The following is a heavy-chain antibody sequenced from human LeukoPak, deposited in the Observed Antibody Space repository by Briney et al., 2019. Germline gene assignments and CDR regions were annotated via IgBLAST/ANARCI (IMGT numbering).Heavy chain of an antibody. CDR2: INHSGST. Sequence: SETLSLTCAVYGGSFSGYYWSWIRQPPGKGLESIGEINHSGSTNYNPSLKSRVTISVDTSKNQFSLKLSSVTAADTAVYYCAREWGVVRGVISQFDYWGQGTLVTVSS. V-gene: IGHV4-34*01. J-gene: IGHJ4*02. CDR1: GGSFSGYY. D-gene: IGHD3-10*01. CDR3: AREWGVVRGVISQFDY.